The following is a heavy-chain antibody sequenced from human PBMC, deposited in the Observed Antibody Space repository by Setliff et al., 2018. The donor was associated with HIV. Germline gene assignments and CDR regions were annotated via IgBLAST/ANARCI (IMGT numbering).Heavy chain of an antibody. J-gene: IGHJ3*01. V-gene: IGHV1-69*06. CDR3: ARDRSGIAVAAPDAFDV. CDR1: GGSFRNYA. CDR2: IIPLLGTP. D-gene: IGHD6-19*01. Sequence: VQVSCKASGGSFRNYAINWVRQAPGQGLEWMGGIIPLLGTPNYAHKFQGRVTITADKYSSTVYMELSSLRSEDSAVFYCARDRSGIAVAAPDAFDVWGQGTMVTVSS.